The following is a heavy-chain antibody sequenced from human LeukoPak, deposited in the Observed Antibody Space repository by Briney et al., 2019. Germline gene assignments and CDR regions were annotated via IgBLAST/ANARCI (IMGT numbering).Heavy chain of an antibody. Sequence: PGGSLRLSCAASGFTFSSYAMSWARQAPGKGLEWVSAISSSGGGTYYADSVKGRFTISRDNSKNTLYLQMNSLRAEDTAVYYCAKRRIAAAGRGGAFDIWGQGTMVTVSS. CDR3: AKRRIAAAGRGGAFDI. J-gene: IGHJ3*02. CDR2: ISSSGGGT. CDR1: GFTFSSYA. V-gene: IGHV3-23*01. D-gene: IGHD6-13*01.